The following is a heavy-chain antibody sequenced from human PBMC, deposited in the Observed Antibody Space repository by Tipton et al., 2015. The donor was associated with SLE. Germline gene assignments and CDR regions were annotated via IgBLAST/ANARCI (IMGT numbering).Heavy chain of an antibody. D-gene: IGHD2-15*01. CDR1: GGSISGYY. J-gene: IGHJ4*02. Sequence: TLSLTCTVSGGSISGYYWTWIRQPPGKGLEWIGYIYYSGKTNYNPSLESRVEMSADTSKNQFSLRLTSVTAADTAVYYCAREEDSGGGILDYWGQGILVTVSS. CDR3: AREEDSGGGILDY. V-gene: IGHV4-59*12. CDR2: IYYSGKT.